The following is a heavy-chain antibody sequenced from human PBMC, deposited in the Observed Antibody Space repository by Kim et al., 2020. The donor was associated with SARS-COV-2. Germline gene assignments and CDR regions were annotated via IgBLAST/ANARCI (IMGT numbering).Heavy chain of an antibody. J-gene: IGHJ5*02. V-gene: IGHV3-7*03. CDR3: ARLAACCWYDR. Sequence: GGSLRLSCATSGLTLSNYWMSWVRLAPGKGLEWVANIKPDGSEKYYVDSVKGRFTISRDNAKNSLYLQMNSLRAEDAAVYYCARLAACCWYDRWGQGTLVTVSS. D-gene: IGHD1-20*01. CDR1: GLTLSNYW. CDR2: IKPDGSEK.